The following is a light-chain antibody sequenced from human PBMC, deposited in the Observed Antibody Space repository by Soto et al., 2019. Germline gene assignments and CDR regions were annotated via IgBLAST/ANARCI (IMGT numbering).Light chain of an antibody. V-gene: IGKV3-11*01. CDR1: QSVSSY. J-gene: IGKJ5*01. Sequence: EIVLTQSPATLSLSPGERATLSCRASQSVSSYLAWYQQKPGQAPRLLIYDASNSATGIPARFSGSGSGTDFTRTISSIEPVDFAVYYCQHRSNWPITFGQGTRLEIK. CDR2: DAS. CDR3: QHRSNWPIT.